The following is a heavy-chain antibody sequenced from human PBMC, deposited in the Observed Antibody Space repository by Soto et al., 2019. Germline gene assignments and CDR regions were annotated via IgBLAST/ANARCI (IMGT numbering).Heavy chain of an antibody. CDR2: ISSSGSII. Sequence: GGSLRLSCAASGFTFSDYYMSWIRQAPGKGLEWVSYISSSGSIIYYADSVKGRFTISRDNARNSLYLQMNSLRDEDTAVYYCASRYYYDSSGYYYPYYYWGQGTLVTVSS. J-gene: IGHJ4*02. V-gene: IGHV3-11*04. CDR3: ASRYYYDSSGYYYPYYY. D-gene: IGHD3-22*01. CDR1: GFTFSDYY.